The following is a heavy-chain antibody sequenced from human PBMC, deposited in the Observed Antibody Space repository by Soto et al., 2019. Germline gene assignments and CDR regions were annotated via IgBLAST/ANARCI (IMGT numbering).Heavy chain of an antibody. CDR3: ARDLGDHYCTSTSCLYFFDH. D-gene: IGHD2-2*01. J-gene: IGHJ4*02. Sequence: EVQLLESGGALVQPGGSLRLSCAASGFTFSNHAMNWVRQAPGKGLEWVSAIRDGGSTYYADSVKGRFTISRDNSKNKLYMPMNSLRAEDTAVYYCARDLGDHYCTSTSCLYFFDHWGQGTLVIVSS. CDR1: GFTFSNHA. V-gene: IGHV3-23*01. CDR2: IRDGGST.